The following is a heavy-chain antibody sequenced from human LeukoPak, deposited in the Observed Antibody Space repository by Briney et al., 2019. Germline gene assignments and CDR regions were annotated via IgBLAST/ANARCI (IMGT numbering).Heavy chain of an antibody. CDR2: IYYSGST. CDR3: ARVHSMVRGVIGWFDP. D-gene: IGHD3-10*01. Sequence: PSETLSLTCTVSGGSISNYYWSWIRQPPGKGLEWIGYIYYSGSTNYNPSLKSRVTISVDTSKNQFSLKLSSVTAADTAVYYCARVHSMVRGVIGWFDPWGQGTLVTVSS. CDR1: GGSISNYY. J-gene: IGHJ5*02. V-gene: IGHV4-59*01.